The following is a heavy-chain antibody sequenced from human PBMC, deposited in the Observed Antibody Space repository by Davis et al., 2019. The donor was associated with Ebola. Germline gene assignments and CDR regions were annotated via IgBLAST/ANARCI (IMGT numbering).Heavy chain of an antibody. CDR2: INPNDGRT. D-gene: IGHD5-12*01. V-gene: IGHV1-46*03. CDR1: GYTFTNYY. Sequence: AASVQVSCKASGYTFTNYYMHWVRQATGQGLEWMGMINPNDGRTIYAQKFQGRVTVTRDTSTTTVYMDLSSLGSEDTALYYCTTPGGQDSGYDVFDIWGQGTMVTVSS. CDR3: TTPGGQDSGYDVFDI. J-gene: IGHJ3*02.